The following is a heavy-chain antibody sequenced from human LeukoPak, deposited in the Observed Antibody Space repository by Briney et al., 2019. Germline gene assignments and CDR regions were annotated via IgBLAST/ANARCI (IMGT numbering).Heavy chain of an antibody. CDR1: GGSISSYY. Sequence: SETLSLTCTVSGGSISSYYWSWIRQPPGTGLEWIGYIYYSGSTNYNPSLKSRVTISVDTSKNQFFLKLSSVTAADTAVYYCARYYSNYDAYYYYMDVWGKGTTVTVSS. D-gene: IGHD4-11*01. V-gene: IGHV4-59*01. J-gene: IGHJ6*03. CDR3: ARYYSNYDAYYYYMDV. CDR2: IYYSGST.